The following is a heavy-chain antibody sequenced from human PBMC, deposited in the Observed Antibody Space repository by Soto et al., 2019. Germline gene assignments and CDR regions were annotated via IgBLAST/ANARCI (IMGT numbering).Heavy chain of an antibody. J-gene: IGHJ3*02. CDR2: IYYSGST. D-gene: IGHD3-22*01. CDR3: AREIKYYYDGLRGDAFDI. CDR1: GGSISSYY. V-gene: IGHV4-59*01. Sequence: PSETLSLTCTVSGGSISSYYWSWIRQPPGKGLEWIGYIYYSGSTNYNPSLKSRVTISVDTSKNQFSLKLSSVTAADTAVYYCAREIKYYYDGLRGDAFDIWGQGTTVTVSS.